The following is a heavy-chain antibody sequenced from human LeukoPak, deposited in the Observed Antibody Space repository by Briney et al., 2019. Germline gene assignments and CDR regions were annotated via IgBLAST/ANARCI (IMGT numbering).Heavy chain of an antibody. CDR3: AKERYDSGTYSYFDY. J-gene: IGHJ4*02. D-gene: IGHD3-10*01. CDR1: GFTFSSYA. CDR2: ISGSGGST. V-gene: IGHV3-23*01. Sequence: PGGSLRLSCAASGFTFSSYAMSWVRQAPGKGLDWVSAISGSGGSTYYADSVKGRFTISRDNSKNTLYLQMSSLRAEDTAVYYCAKERYDSGTYSYFDYWGQGTLVTVSS.